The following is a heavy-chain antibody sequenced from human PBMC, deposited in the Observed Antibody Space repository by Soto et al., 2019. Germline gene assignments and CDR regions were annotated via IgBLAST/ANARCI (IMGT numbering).Heavy chain of an antibody. CDR2: IYQSGGI. CDR3: ARAHSSGWHQYYFDS. V-gene: IGHV4-4*02. D-gene: IGHD6-19*01. Sequence: PSETLSLTCSVSNDSIISDNCLGLFRHSPAKGLEWTGEIYQSGGINITPSLMSRVTISIDKSKNEFSLQLTSVTSADTAIYYCARAHSSGWHQYYFDSWGQGILVTVSS. CDR1: NDSIISDNC. J-gene: IGHJ4*02.